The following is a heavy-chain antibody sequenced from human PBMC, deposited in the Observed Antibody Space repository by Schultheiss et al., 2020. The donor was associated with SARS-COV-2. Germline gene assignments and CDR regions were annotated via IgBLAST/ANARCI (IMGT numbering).Heavy chain of an antibody. CDR3: ARERHFLGHGGRKAFYYYYGMDV. Sequence: GGSLRLSCAASGFTFSSYGMHWVRQAPGKGLEWVAVISYDGSNKYYADSVKGRFTISRDNSKNTLYLQMNSLRAEDTAVYYCARERHFLGHGGRKAFYYYYGMDVWGQGTTVTVSS. J-gene: IGHJ6*02. V-gene: IGHV3-30*05. D-gene: IGHD1-26*01. CDR1: GFTFSSYG. CDR2: ISYDGSNK.